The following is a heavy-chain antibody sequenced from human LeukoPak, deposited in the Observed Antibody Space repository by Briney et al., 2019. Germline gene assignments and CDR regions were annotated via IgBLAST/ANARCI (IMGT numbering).Heavy chain of an antibody. V-gene: IGHV4-39*01. CDR3: ARGGGVRFGELGYYYGMDV. J-gene: IGHJ6*02. CDR2: IYYSGST. D-gene: IGHD3-10*01. Sequence: PSETLSLACTVSGGSISSSSYYWGWIRQPPGKGLEWIGSIYYSGSTYYNPSLKSRVTISVDTSKNQFSLKLSSVTAADTAVYYCARGGGVRFGELGYYYGMDVWGQGTTVTVSS. CDR1: GGSISSSSYY.